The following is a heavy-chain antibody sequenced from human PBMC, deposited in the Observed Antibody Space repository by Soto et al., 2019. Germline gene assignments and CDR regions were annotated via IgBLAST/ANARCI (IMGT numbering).Heavy chain of an antibody. CDR1: ADTFTSYY. Sequence: ASVKVSCKAPADTFTSYYIHWVRQAPEHGLEWMGIINPNGGSTRFAQTFQGRITMTTDTSTSTVYMELRSLRSEDTAVYYCATSSGGVSGITIECSNWFDHWGQGTLVTVSS. V-gene: IGHV1-46*01. D-gene: IGHD3-16*01. CDR2: INPNGGST. J-gene: IGHJ5*02. CDR3: ATSSGGVSGITIECSNWFDH.